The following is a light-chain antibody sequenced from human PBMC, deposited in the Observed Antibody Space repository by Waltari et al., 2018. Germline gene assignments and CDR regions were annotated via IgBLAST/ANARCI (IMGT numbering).Light chain of an antibody. CDR1: ESVSRF. Sequence: VLLTQSPATLSLSPGQTATISCRASESVSRFFAWYQHKPGHPPRLLIYDASTRAPGVPARFSGSGFGTDFTLTIDSLEPDDFAVYYCQQCRNWHLTFGGGTRVE. J-gene: IGKJ4*01. CDR3: QQCRNWHLT. V-gene: IGKV3D-11*02. CDR2: DAS.